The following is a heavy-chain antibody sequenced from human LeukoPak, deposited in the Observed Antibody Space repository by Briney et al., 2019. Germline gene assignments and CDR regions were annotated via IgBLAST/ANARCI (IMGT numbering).Heavy chain of an antibody. CDR2: IKQDGSEK. D-gene: IGHD3-10*01. V-gene: IGHV3-7*01. Sequence: GGSLRLSCAASGFTFSSYWMSWVRQAPGKGLEWVANIKQDGSEKYYVDSVKGRFTISRDNAKNSLYLQMNSLRAEDTAVYYCARHLRSGSGWTYYYYYMDVWGKGTTVTISS. CDR1: GFTFSSYW. CDR3: ARHLRSGSGWTYYYYYMDV. J-gene: IGHJ6*03.